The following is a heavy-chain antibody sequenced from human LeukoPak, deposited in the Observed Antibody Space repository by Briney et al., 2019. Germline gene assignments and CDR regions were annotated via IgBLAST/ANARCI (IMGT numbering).Heavy chain of an antibody. J-gene: IGHJ2*01. V-gene: IGHV3-23*01. CDR2: ISGSGGST. CDR1: GFTFSGFA. CDR3: ARDRAFGYSDL. D-gene: IGHD3-3*01. Sequence: GGSLRLSCAASGFTFSGFAMSWVRQAPGKGLEWISAISGSGGSTYYAASVKGRFTVSRDNPRDTLNLQINSLRVEDTAVYYCARDRAFGYSDLWGRGTLVTVSS.